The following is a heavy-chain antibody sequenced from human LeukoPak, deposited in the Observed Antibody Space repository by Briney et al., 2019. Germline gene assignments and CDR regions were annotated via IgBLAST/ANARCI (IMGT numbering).Heavy chain of an antibody. J-gene: IGHJ4*02. CDR1: GFTFSSYW. D-gene: IGHD3-16*02. Sequence: PGGSLRLSCAASGFTFSSYWMSWVRQAPGKGLEWVAHIKQDGSEKYYVDSVKGRFTISRDNAKNSLYLQMNSLRAEDTAVYYCARTTSDYDYVWGSYRPYYFDSWGQGTLVTVSS. CDR2: IKQDGSEK. CDR3: ARTTSDYDYVWGSYRPYYFDS. V-gene: IGHV3-7*01.